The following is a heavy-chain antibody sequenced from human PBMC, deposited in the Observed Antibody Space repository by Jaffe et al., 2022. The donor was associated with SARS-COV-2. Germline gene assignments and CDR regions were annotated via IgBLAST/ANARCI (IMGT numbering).Heavy chain of an antibody. CDR1: GFTFGNAW. CDR2: IKAKVDGGTT. D-gene: IGHD1-26*01. CDR3: STEVRWEPPILVY. J-gene: IGHJ4*02. V-gene: IGHV3-15*01. Sequence: EVQLVESGGGLVQPGGSLRLSCAASGFTFGNAWMSWVRQTPGKGLEWVGRIKAKVDGGTTDYAAPVKGRFTISRDDSENTLYLQMTSLNTEDTAVYYCSTEVRWEPPILVYWGQGTLVTVSS.